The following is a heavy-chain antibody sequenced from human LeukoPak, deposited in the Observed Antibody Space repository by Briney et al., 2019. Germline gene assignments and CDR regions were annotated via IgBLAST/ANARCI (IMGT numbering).Heavy chain of an antibody. CDR3: AREIAAAGTRWFDP. J-gene: IGHJ5*02. V-gene: IGHV4-34*01. CDR1: GGSFRDYY. D-gene: IGHD6-13*01. CDR2: INHSGGT. Sequence: PSETLSLTCSAYGGSFRDYYWTWIRQLPGKGLQWIGEINHSGGTNYNPSLKSRVTISVDTSKNQFSLKLSSVTAADTAVYYCAREIAAAGTRWFDPWGQGTLVTVSS.